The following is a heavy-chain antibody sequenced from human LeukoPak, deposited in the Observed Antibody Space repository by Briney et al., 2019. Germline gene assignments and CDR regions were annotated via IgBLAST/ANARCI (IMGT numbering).Heavy chain of an antibody. CDR2: ISWSSGSI. CDR3: ARDRGRYYDSRGFYWGYYFDS. J-gene: IGHJ4*02. D-gene: IGHD3-22*01. CDR1: GFTFDDYA. Sequence: GRSLRLSCAASGFTFDDYAMHWVRQAPGKGLEWVSGISWSSGSIVYADSVKGRFTISRDNSKNTLYLQMSSVRVDDTAVYYCARDRGRYYDSRGFYWGYYFDSWGQGILVTVST. V-gene: IGHV3-9*01.